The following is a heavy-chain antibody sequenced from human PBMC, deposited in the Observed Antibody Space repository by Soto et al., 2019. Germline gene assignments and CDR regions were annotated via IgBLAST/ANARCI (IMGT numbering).Heavy chain of an antibody. V-gene: IGHV3-7*04. CDR3: TRSMTTFSPRYGIDV. D-gene: IGHD4-17*01. Sequence: EVQLVESGGDLVQPGGSLRLSCAASGFTFSDHWMSWVRQAPGKGLEWVANVKQDGSDKYYVDSVEGRFTISRDNATNSLHLPMNTLRAEDTSVYYSTRSMTTFSPRYGIDVWGQGTMVTVS. CDR1: GFTFSDHW. J-gene: IGHJ6*02. CDR2: VKQDGSDK.